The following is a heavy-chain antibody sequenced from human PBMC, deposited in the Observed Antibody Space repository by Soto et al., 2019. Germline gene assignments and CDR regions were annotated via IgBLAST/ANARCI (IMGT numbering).Heavy chain of an antibody. CDR1: GFTFSSYS. Sequence: GGSLRLSCAASGFTFSSYSMNWVRQAPGKGLEWVSSISSSSSYIYYADSVKGRFTISRDNAKNSLYLQMNSLRAEDTAVYYCARDVEQLVGYYYYGMDVWGQGTTVTVSS. CDR3: ARDVEQLVGYYYYGMDV. V-gene: IGHV3-21*01. J-gene: IGHJ6*02. D-gene: IGHD6-6*01. CDR2: ISSSSSYI.